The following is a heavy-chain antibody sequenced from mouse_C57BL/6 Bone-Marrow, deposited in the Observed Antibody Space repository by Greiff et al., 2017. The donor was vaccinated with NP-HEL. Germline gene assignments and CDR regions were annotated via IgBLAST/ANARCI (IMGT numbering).Heavy chain of an antibody. CDR2: IYPGSGST. CDR1: GYTFTSYW. Sequence: QVQLKQPGAELVKPGASVKMSCKASGYTFTSYWITWVKQRPGQGLEWIGDIYPGSGSTNYNEKFKSKATLTVDTSSSTAYMQLSSLTSEDSAVYYCARTERPHAMDYWGQGTSVTVSS. J-gene: IGHJ4*01. V-gene: IGHV1-55*01. CDR3: ARTERPHAMDY.